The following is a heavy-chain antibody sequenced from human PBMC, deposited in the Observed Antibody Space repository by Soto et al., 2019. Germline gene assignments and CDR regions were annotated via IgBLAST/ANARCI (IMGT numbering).Heavy chain of an antibody. CDR3: TRGPSGDKVDF. J-gene: IGHJ4*02. Sequence: PSETLSLTCTVSGGSVSSADWNWSWIRHTPGKGLEWIGHIYEGGRTYSNPSLMSRATISLDTSKNLFSLNLKSVTAADTAVYYCTRGPSGDKVDFWGQGLLVTVSS. D-gene: IGHD7-27*01. CDR2: IYEGGRT. V-gene: IGHV4-30-4*08. CDR1: GGSVSSADWN.